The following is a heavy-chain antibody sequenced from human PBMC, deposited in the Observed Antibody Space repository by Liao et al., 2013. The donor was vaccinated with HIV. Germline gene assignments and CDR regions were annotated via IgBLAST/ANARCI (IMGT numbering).Heavy chain of an antibody. CDR2: IYYTGGT. V-gene: IGHV4-59*11. J-gene: IGHJ3*02. Sequence: QVQLQESGPGLVKPSETLSLSCTVSGDSISGHHWSWIRQPPGKGLEWIGNIYYTGGTNYNPSLKSRVTISVDTSKNQFSLKLSSMTAADTAVYYCARHQLLEYDAFDIWGQGTMVTVSS. CDR1: GDSISGHH. CDR3: ARHQLLEYDAFDI. D-gene: IGHD1-1*01.